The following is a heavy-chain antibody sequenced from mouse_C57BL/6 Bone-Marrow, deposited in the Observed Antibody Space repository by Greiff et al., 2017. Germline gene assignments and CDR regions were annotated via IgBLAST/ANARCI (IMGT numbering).Heavy chain of an antibody. V-gene: IGHV5-6-3*01. CDR2: IYSNGGST. J-gene: IGHJ3*01. Sequence: EVLLVESGGGLVQPGGSLKLSCAASGFIFSNYGMSWVRQTPDKRLELVATIYSNGGSTYYPDSVKGLFTMSRDNAKNTLYLQMSSLKSEDTAMYYWARDGDGSGFAYWGQGTLVTVSA. D-gene: IGHD1-1*01. CDR3: ARDGDGSGFAY. CDR1: GFIFSNYG.